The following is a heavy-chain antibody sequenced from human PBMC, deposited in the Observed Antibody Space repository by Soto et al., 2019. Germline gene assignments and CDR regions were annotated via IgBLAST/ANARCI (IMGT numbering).Heavy chain of an antibody. CDR3: ANGLYCIGTSCSECYY. J-gene: IGHJ4*02. CDR2: ISYDGSNK. D-gene: IGHD2-2*01. V-gene: IGHV3-30*18. CDR1: EIVYSSGR. Sequence: PGGCHRQTVVDAEIVYSSGRRNWEHQAPGKGLEWVAVISYDGSNKYYADSVKGRFTISRDNSKNTLYLQMNSLRAEDTAIYYCANGLYCIGTSCSECYYWCPGTLLTVSS.